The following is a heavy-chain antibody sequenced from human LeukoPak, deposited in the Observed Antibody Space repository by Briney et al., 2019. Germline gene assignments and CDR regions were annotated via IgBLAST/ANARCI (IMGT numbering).Heavy chain of an antibody. CDR1: GFTFSSYG. D-gene: IGHD6-13*01. V-gene: IGHV3-30*18. Sequence: PGGSLRLSCAASGFTFSSYGMHWVRQAPGKGLEWVAVISYGGSNKYYADSVKGRFTISRDNSKNTLYLQMNSLRAEDTAVYYCAKDGGLAAAGPNYWGQGTLVTVSS. CDR2: ISYGGSNK. CDR3: AKDGGLAAAGPNY. J-gene: IGHJ4*02.